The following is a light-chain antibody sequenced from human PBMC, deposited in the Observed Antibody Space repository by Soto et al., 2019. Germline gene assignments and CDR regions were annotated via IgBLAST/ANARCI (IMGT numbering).Light chain of an antibody. CDR2: GAS. CDR1: QSVSSSY. CDR3: QQHGSSPRT. J-gene: IGKJ1*01. V-gene: IGKV3-20*01. Sequence: EIVLTQSPGTLSLSPGERATLSCRASQSVSSSYLAWYQQKPGQAPRLLIYGASSRATGIPDRFSGSGSGTDFTLTISRLEPEDSAVYYCQQHGSSPRTFGHGTKVEIK.